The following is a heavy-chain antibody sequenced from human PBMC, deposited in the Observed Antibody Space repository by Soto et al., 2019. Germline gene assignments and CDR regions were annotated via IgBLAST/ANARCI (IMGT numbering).Heavy chain of an antibody. Sequence: GGSLRLSCTASGFPFGDYAMSWFRQAPGKGLEWVGFIRSKAYGGTTEYAASVKGRFTISRDDSKSIAYLQMNSLKTEDTAVYYCTREYDSSGYYWYWGQGTLVTVSS. V-gene: IGHV3-49*03. D-gene: IGHD3-22*01. CDR1: GFPFGDYA. J-gene: IGHJ4*02. CDR3: TREYDSSGYYWY. CDR2: IRSKAYGGTT.